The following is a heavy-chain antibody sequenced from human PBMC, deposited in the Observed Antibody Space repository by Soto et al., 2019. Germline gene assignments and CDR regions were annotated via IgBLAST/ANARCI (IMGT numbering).Heavy chain of an antibody. J-gene: IGHJ5*02. CDR2: IKEDGTEQ. CDR1: GFSFSGYW. D-gene: IGHD4-4*01. V-gene: IGHV3-7*03. CDR3: AITTSTVSYWFDP. Sequence: GGSLRLSCAASGFSFSGYWMSWVRQAPGKGAEWVANIKEDGTEQHYVDSVKGRFTISRDNSENSLFLQMNNLRAEDSAIYYCAITTSTVSYWFDPWGPGTQVTVSS.